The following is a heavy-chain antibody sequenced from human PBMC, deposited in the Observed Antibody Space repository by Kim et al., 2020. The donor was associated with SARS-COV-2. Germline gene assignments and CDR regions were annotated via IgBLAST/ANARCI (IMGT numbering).Heavy chain of an antibody. CDR1: GYTFTSYA. J-gene: IGHJ6*02. D-gene: IGHD6-19*01. CDR3: ARDDSGPSSGWDYYYYGMDV. Sequence: ASVKVSCKASGYTFTSYAMHWVRQAPGQRLEWMGWINAGNGNTKYSQKFQGRVTITRDTSASTAYMELSSLRSEDTAVYYCARDDSGPSSGWDYYYYGMDVWGQGTTVTVSS. CDR2: INAGNGNT. V-gene: IGHV1-3*01.